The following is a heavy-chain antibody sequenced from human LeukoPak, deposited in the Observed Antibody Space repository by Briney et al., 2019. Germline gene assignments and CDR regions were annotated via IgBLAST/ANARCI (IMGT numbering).Heavy chain of an antibody. V-gene: IGHV4-38-2*02. D-gene: IGHD1-1*01. CDR2: IYHSGST. Sequence: SETLSLTCTVSGYSISSGYYWGWIRQPPGKGLEWIGSIYHSGSTYYNPSLKSRVSMSIDTSKSQFSLSLRSVTAADTAVYFCARYVPVKTGPTRASLDYWGQGILVTVSS. J-gene: IGHJ4*02. CDR3: ARYVPVKTGPTRASLDY. CDR1: GYSISSGYY.